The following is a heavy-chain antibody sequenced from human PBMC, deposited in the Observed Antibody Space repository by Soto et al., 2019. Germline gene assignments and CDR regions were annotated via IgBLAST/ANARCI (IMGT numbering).Heavy chain of an antibody. J-gene: IGHJ3*02. CDR1: GFTLSSYW. Sequence: GGSLRLSCAASGFTLSSYWMRWVRQAPGRGLEWVANIKQDGSEKYYVDSVKGRFTISRDDAQSSLYLPMNSLKAEDTALYYCSRGSANAFDIWGQGTMVTVSS. CDR2: IKQDGSEK. V-gene: IGHV3-7*05. CDR3: SRGSANAFDI.